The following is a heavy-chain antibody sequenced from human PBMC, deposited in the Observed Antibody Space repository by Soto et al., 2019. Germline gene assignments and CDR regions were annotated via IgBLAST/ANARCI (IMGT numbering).Heavy chain of an antibody. V-gene: IGHV3-9*01. Sequence: EVQLVEAGGGLVQPGRSLRLSCAASGFTFDDYAMHWVRQAPGKGLEWVSGISWNSGSIGYADSEQGRFTISRDNAKNSLYLHMNRLRGEDTALYYCRAGWGACDIWGRGTMVTVSS. CDR1: GFTFDDYA. CDR2: ISWNSGSI. D-gene: IGHD1-26*01. CDR3: RAGWGACDI. J-gene: IGHJ3*02.